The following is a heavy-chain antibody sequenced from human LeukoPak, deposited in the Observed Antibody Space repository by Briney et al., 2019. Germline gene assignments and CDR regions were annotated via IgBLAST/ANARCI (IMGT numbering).Heavy chain of an antibody. CDR2: TKQDETEK. J-gene: IGHJ4*02. Sequence: GGSLRLSCAASGFTFSNYWMSWVRQAPGKGREWVANTKQDETEKHYADSVKGRFTISRDNGQNSLYLQMNSLRAEDTAVYFCARNRLWLLADYWGQGTVVTVSS. CDR1: GFTFSNYW. CDR3: ARNRLWLLADY. D-gene: IGHD3-22*01. V-gene: IGHV3-7*04.